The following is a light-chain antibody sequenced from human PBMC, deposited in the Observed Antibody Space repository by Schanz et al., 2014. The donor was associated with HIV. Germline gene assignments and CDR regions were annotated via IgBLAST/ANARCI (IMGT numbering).Light chain of an antibody. CDR1: QSVSSDY. Sequence: DIVLTQSPGTLSLSPGERATLSCRASQSVSSDYFAWYQQKSGQAPRLLIYGASSRATGIPDRFSGSGSGTDFNLTISRLEPEDFAVYYCQQYGSSLVTFGGGTKVEIK. CDR2: GAS. CDR3: QQYGSSLVT. J-gene: IGKJ4*01. V-gene: IGKV3-20*01.